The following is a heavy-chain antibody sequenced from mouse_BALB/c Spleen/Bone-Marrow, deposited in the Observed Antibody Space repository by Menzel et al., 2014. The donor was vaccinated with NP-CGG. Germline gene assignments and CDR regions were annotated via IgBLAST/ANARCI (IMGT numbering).Heavy chain of an antibody. V-gene: IGHV4-1*02. CDR2: INPDSRTI. Sequence: EVKLMESGGGLVQPGGSLKLSCAASGFDFSRLWMSWVRQAPGKGLEWIGEINPDSRTINYSPSLKDKFIISRDNAKNTLFLQMSKVRSEDTALYYCARLGHYGAMDYWGQGTSVTVSS. J-gene: IGHJ4*01. D-gene: IGHD1-1*01. CDR3: ARLGHYGAMDY. CDR1: GFDFSRLW.